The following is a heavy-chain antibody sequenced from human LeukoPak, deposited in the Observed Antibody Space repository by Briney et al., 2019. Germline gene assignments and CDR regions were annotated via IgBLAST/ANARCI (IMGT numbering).Heavy chain of an antibody. D-gene: IGHD3-16*01. V-gene: IGHV3-43*01. CDR2: ISWDGGST. CDR1: GFTFDDYT. Sequence: GGSLRLSCAASGFTFDDYTMHWVRHAPGKGLEWVSLISWDGGSTYYADSVKGRFTISRDNSKNSLYLQMNSLRTEDTALYYCAKDGGDHYFDYWGQGTLVTVSS. CDR3: AKDGGDHYFDY. J-gene: IGHJ4*02.